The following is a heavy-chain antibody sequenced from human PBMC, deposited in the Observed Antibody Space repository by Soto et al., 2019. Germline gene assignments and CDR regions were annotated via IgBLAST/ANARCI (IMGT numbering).Heavy chain of an antibody. CDR2: IAYDGINK. CDR1: GFTFSNYG. V-gene: IGHV3-30*18. CDR3: AKPSSSGRTAYYYGMDV. Sequence: HPGGSLRLSCAASGFTFSNYGMHWVRQAPGKGLEWVAVIAYDGINKYYADSVKGRFTISKDDSRNTLFLDMNSLRAEDTAVYYCAKPSSSGRTAYYYGMDVWGQGTTVTVSS. J-gene: IGHJ6*02. D-gene: IGHD6-19*01.